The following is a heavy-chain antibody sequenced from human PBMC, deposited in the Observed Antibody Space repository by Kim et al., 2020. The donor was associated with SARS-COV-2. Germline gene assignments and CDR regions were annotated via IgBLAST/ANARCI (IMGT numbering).Heavy chain of an antibody. CDR2: IKQDGSEK. V-gene: IGHV3-7*01. CDR3: AREPIVVVTRLERYYYYGMDV. J-gene: IGHJ6*02. Sequence: GGSLRLFCAASGFTFSSYWMSWVRQAPGKGLEWVANIKQDGSEKYYVDSVKGRFTISRDNAKNSLYLQMNSLRAEDTAVYYCAREPIVVVTRLERYYYYGMDVWGQGTTVTVSS. CDR1: GFTFSSYW. D-gene: IGHD2-21*02.